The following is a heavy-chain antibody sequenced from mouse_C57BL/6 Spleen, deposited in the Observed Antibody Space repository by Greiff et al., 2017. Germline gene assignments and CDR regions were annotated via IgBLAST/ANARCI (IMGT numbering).Heavy chain of an antibody. CDR3: ARGPHYYGSRGYFDY. V-gene: IGHV1-59*01. D-gene: IGHD1-1*01. Sequence: QVQLQQPGAELVRPGTSVKLSCKASGYTFTSYWMHWVKQRPGQGLEWIGVIDPSDSYTNYNQKFKGKATLTVGTSSSTAYMQLSSLTSEDSAVYYCARGPHYYGSRGYFDYWGQGTTLTVSS. CDR1: GYTFTSYW. CDR2: IDPSDSYT. J-gene: IGHJ2*01.